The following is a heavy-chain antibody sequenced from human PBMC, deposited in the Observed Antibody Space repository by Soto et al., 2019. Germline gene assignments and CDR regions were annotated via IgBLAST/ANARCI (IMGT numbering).Heavy chain of an antibody. CDR3: ATRARERGRCLQSRGPIDAFDI. CDR2: IYYSGST. D-gene: IGHD3-16*01. CDR1: GGSISSYY. J-gene: IGHJ3*02. V-gene: IGHV4-59*01. Sequence: LSLTCTVSGGSISSYYWSWIRQPPGKGLEWIGYIYYSGSTNYNPSLKSRVTISVDTSKNQFSLKLSSVTAADTAVYYCATRARERGRCLQSRGPIDAFDIRCQGIMVTGS.